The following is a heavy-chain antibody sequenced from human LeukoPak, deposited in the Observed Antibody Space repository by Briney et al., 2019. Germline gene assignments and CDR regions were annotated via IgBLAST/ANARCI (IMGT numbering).Heavy chain of an antibody. CDR2: INPNSGGT. Sequence: ASVNVSCKASGYTFTGYYMHWVRQAPGQGLEWMGRINPNSGGTNYAQKFQGRVTMTRDTSISTAYMELSRLRSDDTAVYYCARDRGVTGGPPSNWFDPWGQGTLVTVSS. V-gene: IGHV1-2*06. CDR1: GYTFTGYY. J-gene: IGHJ5*02. D-gene: IGHD4-23*01. CDR3: ARDRGVTGGPPSNWFDP.